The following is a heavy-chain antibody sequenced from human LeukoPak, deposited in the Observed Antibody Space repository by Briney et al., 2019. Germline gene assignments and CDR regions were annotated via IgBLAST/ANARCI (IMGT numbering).Heavy chain of an antibody. CDR2: INHSGST. V-gene: IGHV4-39*07. J-gene: IGHJ4*02. CDR1: GGSISSNTYY. D-gene: IGHD3-10*01. CDR3: ARIWYPYGRLYYFDY. Sequence: PSETLSLNCTVSGGSISSNTYYWGWIRQPPGKGLEWIGEINHSGSTNYNPSLKSRVTISVDTSKNQFSLKLSSVTAADTAVYYCARIWYPYGRLYYFDYWGQGTLVTVSS.